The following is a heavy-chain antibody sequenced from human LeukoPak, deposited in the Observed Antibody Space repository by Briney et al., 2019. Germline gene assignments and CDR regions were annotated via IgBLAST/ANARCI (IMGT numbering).Heavy chain of an antibody. CDR2: IRQDGSDK. D-gene: IGHD3-9*01. Sequence: GGSLRLSCAASGFTFSNYWMSWVRQAPGKGLEWVANIRQDGSDKFYVDSVKGRFTISRDNAQNSLYLQMNSLRAEDTAVYYCAKGGGFDWLNYYYMDVWGKGTTVIISS. CDR1: GFTFSNYW. V-gene: IGHV3-7*03. J-gene: IGHJ6*03. CDR3: AKGGGFDWLNYYYMDV.